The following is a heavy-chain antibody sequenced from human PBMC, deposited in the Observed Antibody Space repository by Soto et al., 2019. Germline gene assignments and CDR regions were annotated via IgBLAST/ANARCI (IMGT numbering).Heavy chain of an antibody. CDR2: INHSGST. CDR1: GGSFSGYY. J-gene: IGHJ4*01. D-gene: IGHD3-3*01. CDR3: ASSGGYDFWSVYPYYYDF. V-gene: IGHV4-34*01. Sequence: XLTCVVYGGSFSGYYWNWIRQPPGKGLEWIGEINHSGSTNYSPSLKSRVTLSVDTSKNQFSLKLHSVTAADTAVYYCASSGGYDFWSVYPYYYDFSGQGTLATPSS.